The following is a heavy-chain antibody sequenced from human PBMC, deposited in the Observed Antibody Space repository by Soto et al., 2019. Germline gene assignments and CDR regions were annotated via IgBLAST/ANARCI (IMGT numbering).Heavy chain of an antibody. CDR2: ISGSGGST. D-gene: IGHD2-15*01. J-gene: IGHJ3*02. Sequence: GGSLRLSCAASGFTFSSYAMSWVRQAPGKGLEWVSAISGSGGSTYYADSVKGRFTISRDNSKNTLYLQMNSLRAEDTAVYYCAKALNGYCSGGSCYSLPNAFDIWGQGTMLTVSS. V-gene: IGHV3-23*01. CDR3: AKALNGYCSGGSCYSLPNAFDI. CDR1: GFTFSSYA.